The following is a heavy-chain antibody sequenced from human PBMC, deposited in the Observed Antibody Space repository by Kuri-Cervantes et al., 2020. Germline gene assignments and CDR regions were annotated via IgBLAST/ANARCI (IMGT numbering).Heavy chain of an antibody. CDR1: GYTFTSYG. J-gene: IGHJ4*02. CDR2: ISAYNGNT. D-gene: IGHD2-15*01. CDR3: ARDRGYCSGGSCYFDY. Sequence: ASVKVSCKASGYTFTSYGISWVRQAPGQGLEWMGWISAYNGNTNYAQKFQGRVTITADESPSTAYMALSSLRSDDTAVYYCARDRGYCSGGSCYFDYWGQGTLVTVSS. V-gene: IGHV1-18*01.